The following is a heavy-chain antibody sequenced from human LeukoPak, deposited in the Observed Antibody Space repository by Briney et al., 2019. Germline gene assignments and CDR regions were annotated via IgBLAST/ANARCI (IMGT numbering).Heavy chain of an antibody. CDR2: IYYSGST. J-gene: IGHJ4*02. CDR3: ARDIGYSYGHHYSDY. Sequence: SETLSLTCTVSGGSITGYYWSWIRQPPGKGLEWIGSIYYSGSTNYSPSLKSRVTISVDTSKKQFSLNLGSVTAADTAVYYCARDIGYSYGHHYSDYWGQGTLVTVSS. D-gene: IGHD5-18*01. CDR1: GGSITGYY. V-gene: IGHV4-59*01.